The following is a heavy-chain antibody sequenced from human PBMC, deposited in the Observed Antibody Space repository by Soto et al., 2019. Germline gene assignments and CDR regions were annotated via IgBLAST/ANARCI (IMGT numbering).Heavy chain of an antibody. D-gene: IGHD6-19*01. CDR1: GGTFSSYA. V-gene: IGHV1-69*06. CDR2: IIPIFGTA. Sequence: SVKVSCKASGGTFSSYAISWVRQAPGQGLEWMGGIIPIFGTANYAQKFQGRVTITADKSTSTAYMELSSLRSEGTAVYYCARGVAVAAPSFDYWGQGTLVTVSS. CDR3: ARGVAVAAPSFDY. J-gene: IGHJ4*02.